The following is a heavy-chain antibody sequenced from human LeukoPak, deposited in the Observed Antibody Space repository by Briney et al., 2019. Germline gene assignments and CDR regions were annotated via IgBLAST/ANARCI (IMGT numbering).Heavy chain of an antibody. D-gene: IGHD1-14*01. Sequence: SETLSLTCTVSGGSIVSYYWNWIRQPPGKGLEWIGYTYYTGITNYNPSLKTRVTISADTSKNQVSLRLTSVNAADTAVYCSARIINQTTDTGDFDYWGQGILVTVSS. CDR1: GGSIVSYY. V-gene: IGHV4-59*01. CDR2: TYYTGIT. J-gene: IGHJ4*02. CDR3: ARIINQTTDTGDFDY.